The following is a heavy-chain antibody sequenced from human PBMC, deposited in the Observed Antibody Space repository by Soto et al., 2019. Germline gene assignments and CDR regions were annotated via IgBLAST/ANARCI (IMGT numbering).Heavy chain of an antibody. CDR2: IYYSGNT. Sequence: SETLSLTCTVSGGSISSGTYYWGWIRQPPGKGLDWIGSIYYSGNTYYNPSLKSRVTISVDTSKNQFSLKLSSVSAADTAVYYCARQRFKLRYYGMDVWGQGTTVTVSS. V-gene: IGHV4-39*01. D-gene: IGHD2-21*01. J-gene: IGHJ6*02. CDR3: ARQRFKLRYYGMDV. CDR1: GGSISSGTYY.